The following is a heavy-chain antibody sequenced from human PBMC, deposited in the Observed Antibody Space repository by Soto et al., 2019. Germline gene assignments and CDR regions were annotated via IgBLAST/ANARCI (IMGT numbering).Heavy chain of an antibody. D-gene: IGHD3-10*01. Sequence: SETLSLTCTVSGGSISSSSYYWGWIRQPPXKGLEWIGSIYYSGSTYYNPSLKSRVTISVDTSKNQFSLKLSSVTAADTAVYYCASQSITMVRGVIVVWLDPWGQGTLVTVSS. CDR1: GGSISSSSYY. V-gene: IGHV4-39*01. CDR2: IYYSGST. J-gene: IGHJ5*02. CDR3: ASQSITMVRGVIVVWLDP.